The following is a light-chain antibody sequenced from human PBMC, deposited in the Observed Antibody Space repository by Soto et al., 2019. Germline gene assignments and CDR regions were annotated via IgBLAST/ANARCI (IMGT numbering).Light chain of an antibody. CDR2: GAS. Sequence: DIQMTQSPSSLSASVGDRVTITCRASQSISSYLNWYHQKPGKAPKLLIYGASSLQSGVPSRFSGSGSGTDFTLTISSLQPEDFATYYCQQSYSTPLTFGGGTKVDIK. V-gene: IGKV1-39*01. CDR1: QSISSY. J-gene: IGKJ4*01. CDR3: QQSYSTPLT.